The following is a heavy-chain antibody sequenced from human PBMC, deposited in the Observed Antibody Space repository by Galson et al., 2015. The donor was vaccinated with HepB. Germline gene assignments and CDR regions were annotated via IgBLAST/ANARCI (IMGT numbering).Heavy chain of an antibody. V-gene: IGHV3-30*18. CDR2: ISYDASTK. J-gene: IGHJ4*02. D-gene: IGHD3-3*01. Sequence: SLRLSCAASGFTFSIYAMHWARQAPGKGLERVAEISYDASTKYYADSLKGRFTISRDNSKNTLYLQMNSLRTEDTAVYYCAKLSSAGGLFEEVTRAYYDYRGQGTLVTVSS. CDR1: GFTFSIYA. CDR3: AKLSSAGGLFEEVTRAYYDY.